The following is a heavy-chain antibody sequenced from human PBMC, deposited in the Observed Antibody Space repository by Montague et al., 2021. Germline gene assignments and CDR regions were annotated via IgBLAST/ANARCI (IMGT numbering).Heavy chain of an antibody. CDR1: RSLINSDYY. J-gene: IGHJ6*03. V-gene: IGHV4-38-2*02. Sequence: SETLSLTCTVSRSLINSDYYWCWIRQPPGKGLEWMGRVFHGGRTNYNPSPKSRATISVDTSTNHFSLKLSSVTAADTAMDYCARERDRYYYMDIWGKGTPVTVSS. CDR3: ARERDRYYYMDI. CDR2: VFHGGRT.